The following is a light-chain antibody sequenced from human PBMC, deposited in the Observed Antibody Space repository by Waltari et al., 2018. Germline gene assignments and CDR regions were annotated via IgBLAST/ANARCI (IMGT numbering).Light chain of an antibody. V-gene: IGLV3-19*01. CDR1: SLRGYY. Sequence: SSELTQDPTVSVDLGQTVTITCQGVSLRGYYSSWYRQKPGQAPVLVINAKTARPSGIPDRISGSRSGDTASLTIAGAQAEDEADYYCNSRDSSANILFGGGTKLTVL. J-gene: IGLJ2*01. CDR3: NSRDSSANIL. CDR2: AKT.